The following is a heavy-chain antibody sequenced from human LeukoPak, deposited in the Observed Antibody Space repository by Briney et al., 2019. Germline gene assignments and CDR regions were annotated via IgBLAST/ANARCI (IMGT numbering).Heavy chain of an antibody. CDR3: ARVGSYGQYYFDY. Sequence: PSETLSLTCTVSGGSISSYYWSWIRQPPGKGLEWIGYNYYSGSTNYNPSLKSRVTISVDTSKNQFSLKLSSVTAADTAVYYCARVGSYGQYYFDYWGQGTLVTVSS. CDR1: GGSISSYY. J-gene: IGHJ4*02. CDR2: NYYSGST. D-gene: IGHD5-18*01. V-gene: IGHV4-59*01.